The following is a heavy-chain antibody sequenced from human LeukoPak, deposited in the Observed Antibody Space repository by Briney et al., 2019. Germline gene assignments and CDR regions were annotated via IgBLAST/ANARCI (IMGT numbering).Heavy chain of an antibody. CDR1: GYSFTSYW. J-gene: IGHJ6*04. D-gene: IGHD2-2*01. CDR3: ARGGPATAYYYYYGMDV. Sequence: GESLKISCKGSGYSFTSYWISWVRQMPGKGLEWMGRIDPSDSYTNYSPSFQGHVTISADKSISTAYLQWSSLKASDTAMYYCARGGPATAYYYYYGMDVWGKGTTVTVSS. V-gene: IGHV5-10-1*01. CDR2: IDPSDSYT.